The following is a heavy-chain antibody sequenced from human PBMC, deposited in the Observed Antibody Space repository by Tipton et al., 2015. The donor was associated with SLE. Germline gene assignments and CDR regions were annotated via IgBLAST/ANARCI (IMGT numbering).Heavy chain of an antibody. Sequence: SLRLSCSASGFTFSNYGMHWVRQAPGKGLEWVAVIWYDGYNKYYGDSVKGRFTISRDDAKNTLYLLLNSLRAEDTAVYYCARGDYVGYYLDYWGQGTLVTVSS. V-gene: IGHV3-33*01. CDR1: GFTFSNYG. CDR2: IWYDGYNK. J-gene: IGHJ4*02. CDR3: ARGDYVGYYLDY. D-gene: IGHD3-10*02.